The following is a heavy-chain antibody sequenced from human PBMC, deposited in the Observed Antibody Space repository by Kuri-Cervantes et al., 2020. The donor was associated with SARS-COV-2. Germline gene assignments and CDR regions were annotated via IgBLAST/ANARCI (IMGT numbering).Heavy chain of an antibody. D-gene: IGHD6-19*01. Sequence: ASVQVSCKASGYTFTGYYMHWVRQAPGQGLEWMGRINPNSGGTNYAQKFQGRVTMTRDTSISTAYMELSSLRSEDTAVYYCASILPDSSGWYGYWGQGTLVTVSS. J-gene: IGHJ4*02. CDR2: INPNSGGT. CDR3: ASILPDSSGWYGY. CDR1: GYTFTGYY. V-gene: IGHV1-2*06.